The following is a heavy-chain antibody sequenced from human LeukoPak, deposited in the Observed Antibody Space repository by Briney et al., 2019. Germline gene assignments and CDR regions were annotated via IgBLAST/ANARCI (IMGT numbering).Heavy chain of an antibody. CDR3: ARGRTMKAPDY. V-gene: IGHV4-34*01. CDR1: GGSFSGYY. J-gene: IGHJ4*01. D-gene: IGHD3-22*01. CDR2: INHSGST. Sequence: SETLSLTCAVYGGSFSGYYWSWIRQPPGKGLEWIGEINHSGSTSYNPSLKSRVTISVDTSKNQFSLKLSSVTAADTAVYYCARGRTMKAPDYWGQEPWSPSPQ.